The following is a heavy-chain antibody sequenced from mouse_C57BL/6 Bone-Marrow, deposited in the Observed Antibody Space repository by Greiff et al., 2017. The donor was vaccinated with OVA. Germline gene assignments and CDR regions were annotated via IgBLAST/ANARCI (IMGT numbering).Heavy chain of an antibody. V-gene: IGHV5-16*01. CDR1: GFTFSDYY. CDR3: ARYYGARDY. D-gene: IGHD1-1*01. CDR2: IYYYDSST. J-gene: IGHJ4*01. Sequence: GKLMASEGGLVQPGSSMKLSCTASGFTFSDYYMAWVRQVPEKGLEWVSNIYYYDSSTYYLDSLKSRFIISRDNAKNILYLQVSSLKSEDTATDYCARYYGARDYWGQGTSVTVSS.